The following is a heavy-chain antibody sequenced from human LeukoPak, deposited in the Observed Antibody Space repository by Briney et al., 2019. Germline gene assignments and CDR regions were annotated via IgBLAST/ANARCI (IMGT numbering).Heavy chain of an antibody. Sequence: GGSLRLSCAASGFTFKSYSMGWVRQAPGKGLEWVSAISGSGGSTYYADSVKGRFTISRDNSKNTLYLQMNSLRAEDTAVYYCAKDLSRTVVYYFDYWGQGTLVTVSS. V-gene: IGHV3-23*01. CDR1: GFTFKSYS. D-gene: IGHD2-15*01. J-gene: IGHJ4*02. CDR3: AKDLSRTVVYYFDY. CDR2: ISGSGGST.